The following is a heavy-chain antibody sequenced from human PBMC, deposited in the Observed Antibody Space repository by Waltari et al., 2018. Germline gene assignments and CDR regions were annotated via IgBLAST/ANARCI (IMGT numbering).Heavy chain of an antibody. CDR2: KSGGSGIT. D-gene: IGHD3-10*01. J-gene: IGHJ2*01. Sequence: EMQLLEVGGGLARPRGDLRLSCAASGFSVSSYAMSWVRQAPGKGLEWVSSKSGGSGITSYAASVKGRFTIARDNSKNTLYLQMNSLRDEDAALYYCAKGLGERYFDLWGRGTLVTVSS. V-gene: IGHV3-23*01. CDR1: GFSVSSYA. CDR3: AKGLGERYFDL.